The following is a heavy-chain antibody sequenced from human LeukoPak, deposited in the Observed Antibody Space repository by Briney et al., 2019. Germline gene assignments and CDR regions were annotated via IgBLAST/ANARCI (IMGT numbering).Heavy chain of an antibody. CDR3: ARDGESPGIAVAGIQGY. CDR1: GYTFTSYG. Sequence: ASVKVSCKASGYTFTSYGISWARQAPGQGLEWMGWISAYNGNTNYAQKLQGRVTMTTDTSTSTAYMELRSLRSDDTAVYYCARDGESPGIAVAGIQGYWGQGTLVTVSS. J-gene: IGHJ4*02. V-gene: IGHV1-18*01. D-gene: IGHD6-19*01. CDR2: ISAYNGNT.